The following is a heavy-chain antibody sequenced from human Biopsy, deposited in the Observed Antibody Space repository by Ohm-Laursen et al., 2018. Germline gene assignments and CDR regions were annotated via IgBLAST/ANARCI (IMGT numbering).Heavy chain of an antibody. CDR3: ARGSFWLGGNYYYYGMDV. V-gene: IGHV1-8*01. Sequence: GASVKVSCKASGYTFTSYDINWVRQATGQGLEWMGWTNPNSGNTDYAQKFQGRVTMTRNTSISTAYMELNSLRSEDTAVYYCARGSFWLGGNYYYYGMDVWGQGTTVTVSS. J-gene: IGHJ6*02. D-gene: IGHD3-10*01. CDR1: GYTFTSYD. CDR2: TNPNSGNT.